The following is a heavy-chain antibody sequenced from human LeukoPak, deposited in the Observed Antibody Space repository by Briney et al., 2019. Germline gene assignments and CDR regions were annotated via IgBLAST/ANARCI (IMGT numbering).Heavy chain of an antibody. CDR1: GGSFSGYY. CDR2: INHSGST. V-gene: IGHV4-34*01. D-gene: IGHD3-3*01. Sequence: SETLSLTCAVYGGSFSGYYWSWIRQPPGKGLEWIGEINHSGSTNYNPSLKSRVTISVDTSKNQLSLKLSSVTAADTAVYYCARPIKPSLRFLEWLKAFDIWGQGTMVTVSS. J-gene: IGHJ3*02. CDR3: ARPIKPSLRFLEWLKAFDI.